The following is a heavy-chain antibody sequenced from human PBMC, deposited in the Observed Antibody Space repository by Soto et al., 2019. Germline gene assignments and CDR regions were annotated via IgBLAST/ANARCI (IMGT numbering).Heavy chain of an antibody. Sequence: GGSLRLSCAASGFSFSCYGLIWVRQAPGKGLDWVSGISGGGGATYYADSVKGRFTISRDNSKNTLYLQMNSLRAEDTALYYCTKAGGTWPWWFDAWGQGSLVTVSS. V-gene: IGHV3-23*01. CDR3: TKAGGTWPWWFDA. J-gene: IGHJ5*02. CDR2: ISGGGGAT. CDR1: GFSFSCYG.